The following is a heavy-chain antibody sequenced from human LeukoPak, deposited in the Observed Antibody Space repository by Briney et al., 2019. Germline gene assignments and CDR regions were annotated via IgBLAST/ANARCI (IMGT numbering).Heavy chain of an antibody. CDR1: GDSVSSNSAA. V-gene: IGHV6-1*01. J-gene: IGHJ4*02. CDR2: TYYRSKWYN. Sequence: SQTRSLTCAISGDSVSSNSAAWNWIRQPPSRGLEWLGRTYYRSKWYNDYAVSVKSRITINPDTSKNQFSLQLNSVTPEDTAVYYCARDFRSRYNWNDPYYFDYWGQGTLVTVSS. D-gene: IGHD1-1*01. CDR3: ARDFRSRYNWNDPYYFDY.